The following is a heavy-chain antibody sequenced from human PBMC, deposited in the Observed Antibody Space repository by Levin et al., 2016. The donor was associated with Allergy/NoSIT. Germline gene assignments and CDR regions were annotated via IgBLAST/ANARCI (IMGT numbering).Heavy chain of an antibody. D-gene: IGHD6-13*01. CDR1: GGSFSGYY. J-gene: IGHJ4*02. Sequence: ETLSLTCAVYGGSFSGYYWSWVRQAPGKGLEWVSAISGSGGSTYYADSVKGRFTISRDNSKNTLYLQMNSLRAEDTAVYYCAKHGSSSWYGWGQGTLVTVSS. V-gene: IGHV3-23*01. CDR2: ISGSGGST. CDR3: AKHGSSSWYG.